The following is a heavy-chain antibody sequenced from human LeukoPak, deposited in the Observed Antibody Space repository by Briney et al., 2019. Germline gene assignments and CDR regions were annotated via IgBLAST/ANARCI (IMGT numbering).Heavy chain of an antibody. CDR2: ISSSSTNT. CDR3: AKPSSGYGSFDS. Sequence: GGSLRLSCPASGFTFRSYAMSWVRQAPGKRLEWVSVISSSSTNTYYADSVKGRFTISRDNSKNTLYLQMNSLKAEDTAVYYCAKPSSGYGSFDSWGQGTLVTVSS. D-gene: IGHD6-19*01. V-gene: IGHV3-23*01. CDR1: GFTFRSYA. J-gene: IGHJ4*02.